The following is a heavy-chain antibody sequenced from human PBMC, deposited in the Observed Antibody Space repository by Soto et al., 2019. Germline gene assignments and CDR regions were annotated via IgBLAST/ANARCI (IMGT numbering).Heavy chain of an antibody. CDR1: GGSISSYY. Sequence: SETLSLTCTVSGGSISSYYWSWIRQPPGKGLEWIGYIYYSGSTNYNPSLKSRVTISVDTSKNQFSLKLSSVTAADTAVYYCARESFRDCSGGSCYQYYFDYWGQGTLVTV. J-gene: IGHJ4*02. CDR3: ARESFRDCSGGSCYQYYFDY. D-gene: IGHD2-15*01. V-gene: IGHV4-59*01. CDR2: IYYSGST.